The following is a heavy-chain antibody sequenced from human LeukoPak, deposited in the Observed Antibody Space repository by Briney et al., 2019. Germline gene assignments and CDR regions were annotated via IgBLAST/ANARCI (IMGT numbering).Heavy chain of an antibody. D-gene: IGHD5-18*01. V-gene: IGHV4-30-4*01. J-gene: IGHJ4*02. Sequence: SETLSLTCTVSGGSISSGGSYWSWIRQPPGKGLEWIGNISYSGGTYSNPSLKSRVTISVDTSKNQFSLKLSSVTAADTAVYYCARDRYSYGPHFDYWGQGTLVTVSS. CDR2: ISYSGGT. CDR3: ARDRYSYGPHFDY. CDR1: GGSISSGGSY.